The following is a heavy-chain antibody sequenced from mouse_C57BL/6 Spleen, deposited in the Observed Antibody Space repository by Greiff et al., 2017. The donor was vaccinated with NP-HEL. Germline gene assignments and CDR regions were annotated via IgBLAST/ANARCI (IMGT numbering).Heavy chain of an antibody. Sequence: EVQLQQSGPVLVKPGASVKMSCKASGYTFTDYYMNWVKQSHGKSLEWIGVINPYNGGTSYNQKFKGKATLTVDKSSSTAYMELNSLTSEDSAVYYCARALFMTTVVAAPYFDVWGTGTTVTVSS. CDR1: GYTFTDYY. CDR3: ARALFMTTVVAAPYFDV. J-gene: IGHJ1*03. D-gene: IGHD1-1*01. V-gene: IGHV1-19*01. CDR2: INPYNGGT.